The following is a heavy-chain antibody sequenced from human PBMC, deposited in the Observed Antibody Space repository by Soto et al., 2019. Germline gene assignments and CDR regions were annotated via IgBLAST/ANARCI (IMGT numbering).Heavy chain of an antibody. D-gene: IGHD5-12*01. V-gene: IGHV3-23*01. CDR1: GFSLSSHA. CDR2: ISDSGATS. J-gene: IGHJ4*02. Sequence: PGGSLRLSCVASGFSLSSHAVSWVRQTPEKGLEWVSSISDSGATSSYADFVKGRFTVSRDNSRNTLYLQMDSLRVEDTAVYYCVRWSGYGDLWGQGTLVTVSS. CDR3: VRWSGYGDL.